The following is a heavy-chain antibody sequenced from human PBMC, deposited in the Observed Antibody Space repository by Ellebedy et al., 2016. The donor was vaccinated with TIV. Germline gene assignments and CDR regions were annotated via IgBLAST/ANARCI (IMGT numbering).Heavy chain of an antibody. V-gene: IGHV3-74*01. CDR1: GFTFNIYR. CDR2: INSDGRST. Sequence: GESLKISCAASGFTFNIYRMHWVRQVPGKGLVWVSRINSDGRSTSYADFVKGRFTIPRDNSKNTLYLHMNDLRVEDTAVYYCARDRRGLGVWGQGTTVTVSS. CDR3: ARDRRGLGV. J-gene: IGHJ6*02.